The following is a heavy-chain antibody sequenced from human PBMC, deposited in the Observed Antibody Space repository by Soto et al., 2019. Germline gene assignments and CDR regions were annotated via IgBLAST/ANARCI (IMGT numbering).Heavy chain of an antibody. J-gene: IGHJ6*02. CDR3: AIGQIRNYYYYGMDV. V-gene: IGHV1-3*01. Sequence: ASVKVSCKASGYTFTSYAMHWVRQAPGQRLEWMGWINAGNGNTKYSQKLQGRVTMTTDTSTSTAYMELRSLRSDDTAVYYCAIGQIRNYYYYGMDVWGQGTTVTVSS. CDR2: INAGNGNT. CDR1: GYTFTSYA.